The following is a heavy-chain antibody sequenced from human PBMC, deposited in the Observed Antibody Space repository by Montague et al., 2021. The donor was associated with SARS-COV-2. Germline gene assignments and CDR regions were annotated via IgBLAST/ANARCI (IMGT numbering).Heavy chain of an antibody. D-gene: IGHD3-3*01. CDR1: GGSISSYY. Sequence: SETLSLTCTVSGGSISSYYWSWIRRPPGKGLEWIRYIYYSGSTNXNPSLKSRVTISVDTSKNQFSLKLSSVTAADTAVYYCARATVSYYDSWKLDRDAFDIWGQGTMVTVSS. CDR3: ARATVSYYDSWKLDRDAFDI. V-gene: IGHV4-59*01. J-gene: IGHJ3*02. CDR2: IYYSGST.